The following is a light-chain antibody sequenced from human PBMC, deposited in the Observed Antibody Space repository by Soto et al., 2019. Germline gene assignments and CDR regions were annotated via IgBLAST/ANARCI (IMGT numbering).Light chain of an antibody. CDR3: QKYNSFIT. CDR2: DAS. J-gene: IGKJ5*01. V-gene: IGKV1-5*01. CDR1: QTISNW. Sequence: DTQVTKFPSTLSASLGYRVTISFRASQTISNWLAWYQQKPGKAPKLLIYDASSLESGVPSRFSGSGSGTEFTLTISSLQPEDFATYYCQKYNSFITFGQGTRLEIK.